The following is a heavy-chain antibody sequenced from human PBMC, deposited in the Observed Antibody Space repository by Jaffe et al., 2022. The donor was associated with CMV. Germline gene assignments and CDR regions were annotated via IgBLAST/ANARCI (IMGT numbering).Heavy chain of an antibody. CDR2: IYYSGST. J-gene: IGHJ5*02. CDR3: ARQGGSYYAGYNWFDP. CDR1: GGSISSYY. D-gene: IGHD1-26*01. Sequence: QVQLQESGPGLVKPSETLSLTCTVSGGSISSYYWSWIRQPPGKGLEWIGYIYYSGSTNYNPSLKSRVTISVDTSKNQFSLKLSSVTAADTAVYYCARQGGSYYAGYNWFDPWGQGTLVTVSS. V-gene: IGHV4-59*08.